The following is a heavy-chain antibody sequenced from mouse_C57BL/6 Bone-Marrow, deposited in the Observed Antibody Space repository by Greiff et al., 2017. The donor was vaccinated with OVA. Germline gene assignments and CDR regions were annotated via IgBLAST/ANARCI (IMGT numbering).Heavy chain of an antibody. Sequence: QVQQKQSGAELVKPGASVKISCKASGYAFSSYWMNWVKQRPGKGLEWIGQIYPGDGDTNYNGKFKGKATLTADKSSSTAYMQLSSLTSEGSAVYFCARESLDSSGGGDYWGQGTTLTVSS. CDR3: ARESLDSSGGGDY. CDR2: IYPGDGDT. CDR1: GYAFSSYW. V-gene: IGHV1-80*01. J-gene: IGHJ2*01. D-gene: IGHD3-2*02.